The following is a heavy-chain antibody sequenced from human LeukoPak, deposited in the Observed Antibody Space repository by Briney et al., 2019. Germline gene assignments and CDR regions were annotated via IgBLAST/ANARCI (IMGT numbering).Heavy chain of an antibody. CDR2: NSGCGGST. CDR1: IFTFCSYA. CDR3: AKDFGVVTPYYFVN. D-gene: IGHD3-3*01. Sequence: GVSLTLFCAASIFTFCSYAMIWLRQAPGRGGEGVSANSGCGGSTHYGVCVKGRFTISRDNSKTTLYLQMTSLRAEETAVYYCAKDFGVVTPYYFVNWGHGTLVTASS. V-gene: IGHV3-23*01. J-gene: IGHJ4*01.